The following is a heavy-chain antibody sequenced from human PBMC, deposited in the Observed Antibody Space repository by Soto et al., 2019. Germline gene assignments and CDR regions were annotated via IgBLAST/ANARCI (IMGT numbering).Heavy chain of an antibody. Sequence: PGGSLRLSCAASGFTFSSHSMNWVRQAPGKGLEWVSYISSSSSTIYYADSVKGRFTISRDNAKNSLYLQMNSLRVEDTAVYYCARGSYSSGWYVDYWGQGTLVTVSS. CDR1: GFTFSSHS. J-gene: IGHJ4*02. CDR2: ISSSSSTI. CDR3: ARGSYSSGWYVDY. V-gene: IGHV3-48*01. D-gene: IGHD6-19*01.